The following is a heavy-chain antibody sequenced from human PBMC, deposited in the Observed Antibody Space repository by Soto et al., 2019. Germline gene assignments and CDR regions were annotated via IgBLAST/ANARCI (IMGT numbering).Heavy chain of an antibody. CDR1: GYTFTSYG. V-gene: IGHV1-18*04. Sequence: ASVKVSCKGSGYTFTSYGISWVRQAPGQGLEWMGWISAYNGNTNYAQKLQGRVTMTTDTSTSTAYMELRSLRSDDTAVYYCARVDYSNYPYYYCGMDVWGQGTTVTVSS. CDR2: ISAYNGNT. CDR3: ARVDYSNYPYYYCGMDV. D-gene: IGHD4-4*01. J-gene: IGHJ6*02.